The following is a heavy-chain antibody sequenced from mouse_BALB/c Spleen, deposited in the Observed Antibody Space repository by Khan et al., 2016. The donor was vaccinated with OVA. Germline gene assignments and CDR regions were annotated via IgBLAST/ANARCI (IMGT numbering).Heavy chain of an antibody. CDR2: INPGSGGT. D-gene: IGHD2-3*01. V-gene: IGHV1-54*01. Sequence: QVQLQQSGAELVRPGTSVKVSCKASGYAFNNYMLEWVKQWSGQGLEWIGVINPGSGGTNYNEKFKGKATLTADKSSNTAYMQLSSLTSDDSAAHYYARGRYDSLAYWGQGTLVTVSA. CDR3: ARGRYDSLAY. J-gene: IGHJ3*01. CDR1: GYAFNNYM.